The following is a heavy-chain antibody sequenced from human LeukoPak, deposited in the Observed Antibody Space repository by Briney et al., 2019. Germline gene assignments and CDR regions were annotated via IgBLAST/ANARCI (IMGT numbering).Heavy chain of an antibody. D-gene: IGHD6-6*01. CDR1: GFTFSDYW. Sequence: GGSLRLSCAASGFTFSDYWIHWVRQAPGKGLVWVSRISPTGSTTSYADSVKGRFTVSRDNAKNTLYLQVNNLRAEDTAVYYCARGPNSNWSGLDFWGQGTLLTVSS. CDR2: ISPTGSTT. V-gene: IGHV3-74*01. CDR3: ARGPNSNWSGLDF. J-gene: IGHJ4*02.